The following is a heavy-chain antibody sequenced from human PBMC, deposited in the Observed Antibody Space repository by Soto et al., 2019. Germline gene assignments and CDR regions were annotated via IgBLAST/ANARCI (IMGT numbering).Heavy chain of an antibody. D-gene: IGHD1-26*01. V-gene: IGHV3-66*01. J-gene: IGHJ6*04. Sequence: GGSLRLSCAASGFTVRSNYMSWVRQAPGKGLEWVSVIYSGGSTYYADSVKGRFSISRDNSKNMLYLQMNSLRAEDTAVYYCARDGGGPPVGATPYSGMDVWGKGTTLPVPS. CDR3: ARDGGGPPVGATPYSGMDV. CDR1: GFTVRSNY. CDR2: IYSGGST.